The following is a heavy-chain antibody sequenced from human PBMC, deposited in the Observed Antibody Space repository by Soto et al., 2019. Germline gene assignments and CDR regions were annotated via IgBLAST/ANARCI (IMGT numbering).Heavy chain of an antibody. Sequence: VASVKVSCKASGYTFTAYYMHWVRQAPGQGLEWMGWINPNSRDTNYAQKFQGRVTMTRDTSSSTAYMEVSRLRSDDTALYYCARVVPGAEAWFGPWGQGTLVTVSS. J-gene: IGHJ5*02. CDR1: GYTFTAYY. D-gene: IGHD2-2*01. CDR3: ARVVPGAEAWFGP. V-gene: IGHV1-2*02. CDR2: INPNSRDT.